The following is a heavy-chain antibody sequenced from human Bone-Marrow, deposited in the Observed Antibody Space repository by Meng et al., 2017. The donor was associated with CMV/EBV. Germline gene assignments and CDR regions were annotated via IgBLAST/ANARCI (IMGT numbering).Heavy chain of an antibody. CDR1: GGSISSGGYY. CDR2: IYYSGST. J-gene: IGHJ6*01. V-gene: IGHV4-31*03. Sequence: LRLSCTVSGGSISSGGYYWSWIRQHPGKGLEWIGYIYYSGSTYYNPSLKSRVTISVDTSKNQFSLKLSSVTAADTAVYYCARDRDSYGMDVWGQGTTVTVYS. CDR3: ARDRDSYGMDV.